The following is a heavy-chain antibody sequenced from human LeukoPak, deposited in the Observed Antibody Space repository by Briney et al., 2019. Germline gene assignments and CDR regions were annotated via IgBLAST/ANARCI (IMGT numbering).Heavy chain of an antibody. CDR2: IYYGGST. CDR1: GGSISSYY. V-gene: IGHV4-59*01. Sequence: SETLSLTCTVSGGSISSYYWSWIRQPPGKGLEWIGYIYYGGSTDYNPSLKSRVTISKDTSKTQFSLRLSSVTAADTAVYYCAGGGYCSRASCFAPLFDFWGQGALVTVSS. J-gene: IGHJ4*02. D-gene: IGHD2-2*01. CDR3: AGGGYCSRASCFAPLFDF.